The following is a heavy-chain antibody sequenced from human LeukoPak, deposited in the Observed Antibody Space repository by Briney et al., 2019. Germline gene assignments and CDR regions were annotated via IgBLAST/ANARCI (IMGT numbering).Heavy chain of an antibody. V-gene: IGHV4-59*01. CDR1: GGSISSYY. J-gene: IGHJ4*02. CDR2: IYYSGST. Sequence: SETLSLTCTVSGGSISSYYWSWIRQPPGKGLEWIGYIYYSGSTNYNPSLKSRVTISVDTSKNHFSLKLSSVTAANTAVYYCARGQWLPVFDFWGQGTLVTVSS. CDR3: ARGQWLPVFDF. D-gene: IGHD3-22*01.